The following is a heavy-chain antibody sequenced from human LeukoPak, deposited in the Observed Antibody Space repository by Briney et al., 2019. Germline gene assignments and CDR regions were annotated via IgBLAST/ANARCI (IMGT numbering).Heavy chain of an antibody. J-gene: IGHJ4*02. D-gene: IGHD5-24*01. CDR1: EYSFSGHY. V-gene: IGHV1-2*02. Sequence: ASVKVSCKASEYSFSGHYMHWVRQAPGQGLEWMGWINPNSGGTNYAQKFQGRVTMTRDTSISTAYMELIRLRNDDTAVYYCARGAIIISMATADYWGQGTLVTVSS. CDR2: INPNSGGT. CDR3: ARGAIIISMATADY.